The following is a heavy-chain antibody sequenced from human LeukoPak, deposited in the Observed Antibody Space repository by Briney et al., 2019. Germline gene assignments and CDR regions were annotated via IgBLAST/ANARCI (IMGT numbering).Heavy chain of an antibody. Sequence: GGSLRLSCAASGFTFSSYSMNWVRQAPGKGLEWVSYISSSSSTIYYADSVKGRFTISRDNAKNSLYLQMNSLRAEDTAVYYCARVQYSSSSDWGQGTLVTVSS. J-gene: IGHJ4*02. CDR3: ARVQYSSSSD. D-gene: IGHD6-6*01. V-gene: IGHV3-48*01. CDR2: ISSSSSTI. CDR1: GFTFSSYS.